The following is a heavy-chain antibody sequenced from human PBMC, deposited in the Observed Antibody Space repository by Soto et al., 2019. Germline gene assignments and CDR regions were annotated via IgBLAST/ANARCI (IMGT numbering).Heavy chain of an antibody. V-gene: IGHV1-2*02. CDR2: INPNSGGT. J-gene: IGHJ4*02. CDR3: ARGYCSSTSCYNFFDY. Sequence: ASVKVSCKASGYTFTGYYMHWVRQAPGQGLEWMGWINPNSGGTNYAQKFQGRVTMTRDTSISTAYMELSRLRSDDTAVYYCARGYCSSTSCYNFFDYWGQGTPVTVSS. CDR1: GYTFTGYY. D-gene: IGHD2-2*02.